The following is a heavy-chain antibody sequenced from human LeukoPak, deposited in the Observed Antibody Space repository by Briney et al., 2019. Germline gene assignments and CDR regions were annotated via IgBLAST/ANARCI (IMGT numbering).Heavy chain of an antibody. CDR2: IIPIFGTA. V-gene: IGHV1-69*05. D-gene: IGHD6-13*01. CDR3: ARGIAAAGTHYYYYMDV. Sequence: SVTVSCKASGGTFSSYAISWVRQAPGQGLEWMGGIIPIFGTANYAQKFRGRVTITTDESTSTAYMELSSLRSEDTAVYYCARGIAAAGTHYYYYMDVWGKGTTVTVSS. J-gene: IGHJ6*03. CDR1: GGTFSSYA.